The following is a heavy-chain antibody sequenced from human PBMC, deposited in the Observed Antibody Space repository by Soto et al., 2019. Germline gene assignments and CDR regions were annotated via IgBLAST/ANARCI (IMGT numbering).Heavy chain of an antibody. V-gene: IGHV3-9*01. Sequence: DVQLVESGGGLVQPGRSLRLSCAASGFTFDDYAMHWVRQAPGKGLEWVSGISWNSGSIGYADSVKGRFTISRDNAKNSLYLQMNSLRAEDTALYYCASLADSYWGQGTLVTVSS. CDR1: GFTFDDYA. CDR2: ISWNSGSI. D-gene: IGHD3-22*01. J-gene: IGHJ4*02. CDR3: ASLADSY.